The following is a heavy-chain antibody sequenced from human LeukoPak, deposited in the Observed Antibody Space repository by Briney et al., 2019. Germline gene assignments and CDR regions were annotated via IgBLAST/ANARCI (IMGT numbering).Heavy chain of an antibody. CDR1: GFTFSSYS. J-gene: IGHJ6*02. Sequence: GGSLRLSCAASGFTFSSYSMNWVRQAPGKGLEWVSYISSSSSTIYYADSVKGRFTISRDNAKNSLYLQMNSLRAEDTAVYYCASGNSTWLVPSYYYYGMDVWGQGTTVTVSS. V-gene: IGHV3-48*04. CDR3: ASGNSTWLVPSYYYYGMDV. D-gene: IGHD6-19*01. CDR2: ISSSSSTI.